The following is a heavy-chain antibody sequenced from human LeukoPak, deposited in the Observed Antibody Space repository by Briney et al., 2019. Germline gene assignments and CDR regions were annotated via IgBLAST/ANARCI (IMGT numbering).Heavy chain of an antibody. CDR3: ARGYGAYAY. CDR1: GFTFSSYW. V-gene: IGHV3-74*01. CDR2: ISDDGSTT. D-gene: IGHD4/OR15-4a*01. J-gene: IGHJ4*02. Sequence: GGSQRLSCAASGFTFSSYWMHWVRQAPGKGLVWVSRISDDGSTTTYADSVKGRFTISRDNAKNTLYLQMNSLRAEDTAVYYCARGYGAYAYWGQGTLVTVSS.